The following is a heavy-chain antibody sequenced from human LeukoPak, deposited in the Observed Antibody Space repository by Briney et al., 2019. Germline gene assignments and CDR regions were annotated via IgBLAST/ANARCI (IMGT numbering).Heavy chain of an antibody. CDR3: ARGLHYDILTGPTNYFDY. J-gene: IGHJ4*02. CDR2: IIPIFGTA. Sequence: ASVKVSCKASGGTFSSYAISWVRQAPGQGLEWMGGIIPIFGTANYAQKFQGRVTITADESTSTAYMELSSLRSEDTAVYYCARGLHYDILTGPTNYFDYWGQGTLVTVSS. D-gene: IGHD3-9*01. V-gene: IGHV1-69*13. CDR1: GGTFSSYA.